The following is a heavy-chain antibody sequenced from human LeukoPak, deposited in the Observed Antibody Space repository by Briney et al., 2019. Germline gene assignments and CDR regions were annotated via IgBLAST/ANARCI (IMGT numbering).Heavy chain of an antibody. D-gene: IGHD1-26*01. Sequence: GGSLRLSCAASGFTFSSYLMRWVPRARGKGLEWVSAISCSGGSTYYVHCERDRDHIYRDNSKNTLYLQMNSLRAEDTAVYYCAKWQTLGADYSYYMDVWAKGPRSPSP. CDR2: ISCSGGST. J-gene: IGHJ6*03. V-gene: IGHV3-23*01. CDR3: AKWQTLGADYSYYMDV. CDR1: GFTFSSYL.